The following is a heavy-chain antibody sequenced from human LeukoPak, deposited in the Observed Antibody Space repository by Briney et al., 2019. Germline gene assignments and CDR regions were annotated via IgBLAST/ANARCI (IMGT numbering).Heavy chain of an antibody. J-gene: IGHJ5*02. CDR2: LNPNSGNA. Sequence: ASVKVSCKASGYIFTTYDIGWVRQATGEGLEWVGWLNPNSGNAGYAQKFQGRVTISRNTSISTAYMELSSLRSDDTAIYYCARRKFLGWFDPWGQGTLVTVSS. D-gene: IGHD7-27*01. V-gene: IGHV1-8*03. CDR3: ARRKFLGWFDP. CDR1: GYIFTTYD.